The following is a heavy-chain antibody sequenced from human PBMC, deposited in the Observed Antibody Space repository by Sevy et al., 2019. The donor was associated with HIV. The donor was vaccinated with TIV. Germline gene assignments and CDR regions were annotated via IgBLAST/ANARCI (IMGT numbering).Heavy chain of an antibody. CDR2: IWYDGSNK. Sequence: GGSLRLSCAASGFTFSSYGMHWVRQAPGKGLEWVAVIWYDGSNKYYADSVKGRFTISRDNSKNTLYLQMNSLRAEDTAVYYCATESGGSSARAFDIWGQGTMVTVSS. J-gene: IGHJ3*02. CDR3: ATESGGSSARAFDI. CDR1: GFTFSSYG. V-gene: IGHV3-33*01. D-gene: IGHD1-26*01.